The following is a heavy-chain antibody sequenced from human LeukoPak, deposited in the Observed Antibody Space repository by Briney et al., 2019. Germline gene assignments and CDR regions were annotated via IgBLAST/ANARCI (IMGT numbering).Heavy chain of an antibody. V-gene: IGHV3-21*01. D-gene: IGHD6-19*01. CDR1: GFTFSSYG. CDR3: ATRGIAVAGLVDY. J-gene: IGHJ4*02. Sequence: GGTLRLSCAASGFTFSSYGMSWVRQAPGKGLEWVSSISSSSSYIYYADSVKGRFTISRDNAKNSLYLQMNSLRAEDTAVYYCATRGIAVAGLVDYWGQGTLVTVSS. CDR2: ISSSSSYI.